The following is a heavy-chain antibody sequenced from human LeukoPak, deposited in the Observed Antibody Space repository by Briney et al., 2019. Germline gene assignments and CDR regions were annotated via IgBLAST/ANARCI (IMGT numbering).Heavy chain of an antibody. CDR2: IYYSGST. Sequence: PSETLSLTCTVSGGSISSSSYYWGWIRQPPGKGLEWIGSIYYSGSTYYNPSLKSRVTISVDTSKNQFSLKLSSVTAADTAVYYCARPSRAPLSYWFDPWGQGTLVTVSS. CDR1: GGSISSSSYY. D-gene: IGHD1-26*01. V-gene: IGHV4-39*01. CDR3: ARPSRAPLSYWFDP. J-gene: IGHJ5*02.